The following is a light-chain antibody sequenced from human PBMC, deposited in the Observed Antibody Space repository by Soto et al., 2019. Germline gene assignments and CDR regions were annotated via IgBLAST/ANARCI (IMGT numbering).Light chain of an antibody. V-gene: IGKV3-15*01. J-gene: IGKJ1*01. CDR1: QSVSSN. Sequence: EIVTTQSPATLSVSPGERVTLSCRASQSVSSNLAWYQHKLGQAPRLLIYGASTRATGIPARFSGSGSGTEFTLTISSLQSEDFAVYYWQQYNNWPWTFGQGTKVDIK. CDR2: GAS. CDR3: QQYNNWPWT.